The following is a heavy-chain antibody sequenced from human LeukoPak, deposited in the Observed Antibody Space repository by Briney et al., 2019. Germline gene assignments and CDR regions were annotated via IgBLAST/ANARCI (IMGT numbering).Heavy chain of an antibody. J-gene: IGHJ5*02. D-gene: IGHD1-26*01. CDR1: GYTFTGYY. Sequence: ASVKVSCTASGYTFTGYYMHWVRQAPGQGLEWMGWINPNSGGTNYAQKFQGRVTMTRDTSISTAYMELSRLRSDDTAVYYCARDPYSGSYGWFDPWGQGTLVTVSS. CDR3: ARDPYSGSYGWFDP. CDR2: INPNSGGT. V-gene: IGHV1-2*02.